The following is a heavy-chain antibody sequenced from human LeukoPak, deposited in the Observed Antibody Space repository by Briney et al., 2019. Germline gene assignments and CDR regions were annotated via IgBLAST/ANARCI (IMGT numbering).Heavy chain of an antibody. CDR1: GFTFSAYN. CDR2: ITTSSSYM. J-gene: IGHJ4*02. Sequence: GGSLRLSCAASGFTFSAYNMNWVRRTPGKGLEWVSSITTSSSYMFYADSVRGRFTISRDNAKNSLYLQMNSLRAEDTAVYYCARAGGVSRYYFDYWGQGTLVTVSS. V-gene: IGHV3-21*01. CDR3: ARAGGVSRYYFDY. D-gene: IGHD5/OR15-5a*01.